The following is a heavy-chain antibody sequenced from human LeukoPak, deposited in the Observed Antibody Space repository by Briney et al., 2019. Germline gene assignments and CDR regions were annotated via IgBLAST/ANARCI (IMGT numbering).Heavy chain of an antibody. Sequence: SETLSLTCTVSGDSISSSNSYWGWIRQPPGKGLEWIGSIFYSGSTYYNPSLKSRVTISVDTSKNQLSLKLRSVTAADTAVYYCAKEVLGPWGQGTLVTVSS. CDR3: AKEVLGP. D-gene: IGHD7-27*01. J-gene: IGHJ5*02. CDR1: GDSISSSNSY. V-gene: IGHV4-39*07. CDR2: IFYSGST.